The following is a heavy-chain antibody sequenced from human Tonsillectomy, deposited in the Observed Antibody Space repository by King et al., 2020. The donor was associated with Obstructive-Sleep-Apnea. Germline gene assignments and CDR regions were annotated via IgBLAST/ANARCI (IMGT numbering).Heavy chain of an antibody. CDR3: ARVNGVLSGYYGRLDY. Sequence: VQLQESGPGLVNPSQTLSLTCTISGGSISSSDDYWSWIRQPPGKGLEWIGYIYYSGSTYYNPSLKSRLTISIETSKKQFSLKLSSVTVADTAVYYCARVNGVLSGYYGRLDYWGQGALVTVSS. CDR1: GGSISSSDDY. J-gene: IGHJ4*02. CDR2: IYYSGST. V-gene: IGHV4-30-4*01. D-gene: IGHD3-3*01.